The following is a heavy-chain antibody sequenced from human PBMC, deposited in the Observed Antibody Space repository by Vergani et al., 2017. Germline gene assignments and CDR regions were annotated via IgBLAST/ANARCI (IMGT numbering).Heavy chain of an antibody. V-gene: IGHV3-33*01. D-gene: IGHD5-24*01. J-gene: IGHJ6*03. Sequence: QVQLVESGGGVVQPGRSLRLSCAASGFTFSSYGMHWVRQAPGKGLEWVAVIWYDGSNKYYADSVKGRFTISRDNSKNTLYLQMNSLRAEDTAVYYCARGGGRRWLQSGYYDYYYMDVWGKGTTVTVSS. CDR3: ARGGGRRWLQSGYYDYYYMDV. CDR2: IWYDGSNK. CDR1: GFTFSSYG.